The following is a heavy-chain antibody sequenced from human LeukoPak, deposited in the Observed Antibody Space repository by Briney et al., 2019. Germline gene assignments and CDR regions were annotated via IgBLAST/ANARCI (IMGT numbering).Heavy chain of an antibody. CDR1: GGSISSSSYY. V-gene: IGHV4-39*07. CDR3: ARIRAYYYGMDV. CDR2: IYYSGST. J-gene: IGHJ6*02. D-gene: IGHD3-3*01. Sequence: SETLSLTCTVSGGSISSSSYYWGWIRRPPGKGLEWIGSIYYSGSTYYNPSLKSRVTVSVDTSKNQFSLKLSSVTAADTAVYYCARIRAYYYGMDVWGQGTTVTVSS.